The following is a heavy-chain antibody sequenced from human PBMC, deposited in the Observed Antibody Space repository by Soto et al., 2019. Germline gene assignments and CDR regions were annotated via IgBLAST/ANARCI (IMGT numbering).Heavy chain of an antibody. CDR1: GFTFSTYG. CDR3: TTELNDMQAFDI. J-gene: IGHJ3*02. Sequence: QVQLVESGGGVVQPGRSLRLSCVASGFTFSTYGLHWVRQAPGKGLEWVAMTWNDGSNKYYTDSMKDRFTISRDNSKNTLYLQMNSRTDEDSAVYYCTTELNDMQAFDIWGQGTMVTVSS. V-gene: IGHV3-33*01. D-gene: IGHD1-1*01. CDR2: TWNDGSNK.